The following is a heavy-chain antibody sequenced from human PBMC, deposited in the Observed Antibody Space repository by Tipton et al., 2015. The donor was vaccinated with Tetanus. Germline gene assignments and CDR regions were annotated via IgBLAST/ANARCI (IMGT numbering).Heavy chain of an antibody. J-gene: IGHJ4*02. CDR2: INYSGST. V-gene: IGHV4-31*03. D-gene: IGHD3-9*01. Sequence: TLSLTCTVSGGSISSGGYYWSWIRQYPGKGLEWIGYINYSGSTYYNPSLKSRVTISVDTSKNQFSLELNSVTAADTAVYYCARRGGDFLTGYYDSWGQGTLVTVSS. CDR1: GGSISSGGYY. CDR3: ARRGGDFLTGYYDS.